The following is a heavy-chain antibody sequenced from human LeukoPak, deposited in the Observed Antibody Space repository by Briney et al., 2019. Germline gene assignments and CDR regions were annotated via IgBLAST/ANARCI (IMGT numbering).Heavy chain of an antibody. CDR2: IYTSGST. Sequence: SETLSLTCTVSGGSISSYYWSWIRQPAGKGLEWIGRIYTSGSTNYNPSLKSRVTMSVDTSKNQFSLKLSSVTAADTAVYYCARDSSSWYSNWFDPWGQGTLVTVSS. J-gene: IGHJ5*02. V-gene: IGHV4-4*07. CDR3: ARDSSSWYSNWFDP. D-gene: IGHD6-13*01. CDR1: GGSISSYY.